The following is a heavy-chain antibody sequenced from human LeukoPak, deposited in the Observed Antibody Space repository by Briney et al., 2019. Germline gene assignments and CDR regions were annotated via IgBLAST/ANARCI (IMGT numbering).Heavy chain of an antibody. CDR2: LIPIFGTA. J-gene: IGHJ4*02. CDR1: VGTFSSNP. Sequence: ASVKVSCKASVGTFSSNPISWAPQAPGQGPELIGALIPIFGTADHAKACQGIGTITPDESTSAAYMEPSSLRSEDTAVYYCARELYCGGDCMYYFDYWRQGTLVTVSS. CDR3: ARELYCGGDCMYYFDY. V-gene: IGHV1-69*01. D-gene: IGHD2-21*02.